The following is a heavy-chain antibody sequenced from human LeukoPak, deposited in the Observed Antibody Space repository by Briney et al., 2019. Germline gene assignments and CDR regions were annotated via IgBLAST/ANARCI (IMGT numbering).Heavy chain of an antibody. Sequence: GRSLRLSCAASGFTFSTYTMHWVRQPPGKGLEWVALISYDGSNKYYADSVKGRFTISRDNSKNTLYLQMNSLRAEDTAVYYCASLRVWFGDFDYWGQGTLVTVSS. V-gene: IGHV3-30*04. D-gene: IGHD3-10*01. CDR1: GFTFSTYT. CDR2: ISYDGSNK. J-gene: IGHJ4*02. CDR3: ASLRVWFGDFDY.